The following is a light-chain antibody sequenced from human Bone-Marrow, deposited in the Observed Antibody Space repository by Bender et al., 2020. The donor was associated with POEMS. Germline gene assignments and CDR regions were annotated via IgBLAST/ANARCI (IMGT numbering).Light chain of an antibody. CDR2: INN. J-gene: IGLJ3*02. V-gene: IGLV1-44*01. CDR1: SSNIGTNP. CDR3: AACEDSLNGWV. Sequence: QSVLTQPPSASGTPGQRVTISCSGSSSNIGTNPVNWYQQLPGTAPKLLIYINNQRPSGVSDRFSGSKSGTSASLAISGLQSEDEADYYCAACEDSLNGWVFGGGTKLTVL.